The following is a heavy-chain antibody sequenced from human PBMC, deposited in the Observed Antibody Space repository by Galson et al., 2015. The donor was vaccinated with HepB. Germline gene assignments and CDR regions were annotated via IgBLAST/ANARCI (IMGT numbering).Heavy chain of an antibody. V-gene: IGHV3-64D*06. J-gene: IGHJ4*02. CDR3: VKSIVVVPAAADY. D-gene: IGHD2-2*01. Sequence: LRLSCAASGFTFSSYAMHWVRQAPGKGLEYVSAISSNGGSTYYADSVKGRFTISRDNSKNTLYLQMSSLRAEDTAVYYCVKSIVVVPAAADYWGQGTLVTVSS. CDR2: ISSNGGST. CDR1: GFTFSSYA.